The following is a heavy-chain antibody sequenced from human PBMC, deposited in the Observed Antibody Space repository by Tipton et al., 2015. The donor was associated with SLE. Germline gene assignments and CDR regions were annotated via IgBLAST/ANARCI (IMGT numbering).Heavy chain of an antibody. V-gene: IGHV4-59*08. D-gene: IGHD5-18*01. CDR3: ARHGYEEYFDY. J-gene: IGHJ4*02. Sequence: TLSLTCTVSGGSIGNYYWNWIRQPPGKGLEWLGYIHYSGSTYYNPSLKSRVTVSADTSKNQFSLKLSSVTAADTAMYYCARHGYEEYFDYWGQGTLVTVSS. CDR2: IHYSGST. CDR1: GGSIGNYY.